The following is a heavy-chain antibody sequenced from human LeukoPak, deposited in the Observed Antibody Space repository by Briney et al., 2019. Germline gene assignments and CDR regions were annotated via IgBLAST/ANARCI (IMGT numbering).Heavy chain of an antibody. CDR2: ITASGDTT. Sequence: GGSLRLSCAASGFTFSSYAMGWVRQAPGKGLEWVSAITASGDTTCYADSVKGRFTISRDNSKNTLYLQMNSLRAEDTAVYYCAKSSSGWYAYWGQGTLVTVSS. J-gene: IGHJ4*02. CDR1: GFTFSSYA. D-gene: IGHD6-19*01. V-gene: IGHV3-23*01. CDR3: AKSSSGWYAY.